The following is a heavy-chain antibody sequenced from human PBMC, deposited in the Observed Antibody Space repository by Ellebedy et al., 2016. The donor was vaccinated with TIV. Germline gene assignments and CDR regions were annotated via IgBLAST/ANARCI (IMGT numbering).Heavy chain of an antibody. CDR3: AREEESGSSWFAY. CDR1: GYSFTSYW. V-gene: IGHV5-51*01. Sequence: KVSCKGSGYSFTSYWIGWVRQMPGKGLEWMAIIYPGDSDTRYSPSFQGQVTISADKYISTAYLQWSSLKASDTAIYYCAREEESGSSWFAYWGRGTLVTVSS. D-gene: IGHD6-13*01. J-gene: IGHJ4*02. CDR2: IYPGDSDT.